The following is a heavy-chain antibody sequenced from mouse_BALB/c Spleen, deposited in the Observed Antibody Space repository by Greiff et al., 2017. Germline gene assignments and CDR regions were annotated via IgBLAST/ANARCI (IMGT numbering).Heavy chain of an antibody. D-gene: IGHD4-1*01. J-gene: IGHJ4*01. CDR2: IYPGSGST. CDR3: ARGWDDAMDY. V-gene: IGHV1-55*01. CDR1: GYNFTSYW. Sequence: VQLQQSGAELVKPGTSVKLSCKASGYNFTSYWINWVKLRPGQGLEWIGDIYPGSGSTNYNEKFKSKATLTVDTSSSTAYMQLSSLASEDSALYYCARGWDDAMDYWGQGTSVTVSS.